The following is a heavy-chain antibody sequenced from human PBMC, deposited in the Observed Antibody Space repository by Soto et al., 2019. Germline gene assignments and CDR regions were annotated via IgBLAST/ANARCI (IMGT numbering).Heavy chain of an antibody. CDR1: GFTFSSYW. CDR3: ARAFGRYDVLTLDY. J-gene: IGHJ4*02. Sequence: GGSLRLSCAASGFTFSSYWMHWVHQAPGKGLVWVSRINSDGSSTSYADSVKGRFTISRDNAKNTLYLQMNSLRAEDTAVYYCARAFGRYDVLTLDYWGQGTLVTVSS. V-gene: IGHV3-74*01. D-gene: IGHD6-19*01. CDR2: INSDGSST.